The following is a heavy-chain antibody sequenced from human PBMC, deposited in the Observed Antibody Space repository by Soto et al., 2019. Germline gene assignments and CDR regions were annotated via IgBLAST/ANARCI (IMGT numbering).Heavy chain of an antibody. J-gene: IGHJ4*02. D-gene: IGHD5-18*01. Sequence: GGSLRLSCAASGFTFSNACMSWVRQAPGKGLEWVGRIESKTDGGTTDYAAPVKGRFTISRDDSQNMLYLQMNSLKSEDTAVYYCSHGYYQYFNSWGQGTLVTVSS. CDR3: SHGYYQYFNS. V-gene: IGHV3-15*04. CDR2: IESKTDGGTT. CDR1: GFTFSNAC.